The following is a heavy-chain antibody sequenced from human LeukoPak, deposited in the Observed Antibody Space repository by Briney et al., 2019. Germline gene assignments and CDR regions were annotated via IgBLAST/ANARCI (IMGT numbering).Heavy chain of an antibody. CDR3: ARTTMVRGDYFDY. J-gene: IGHJ4*02. CDR2: IRYDGSTK. CDR1: GFTFSSYG. V-gene: IGHV3-30*02. Sequence: GGSLRLSCAASGFTFSSYGMHWVRQAPGKGLEWVAFIRYDGSTKYYADSVKGRFTISRDNSKNTLYLQMNSLRAEDTAVYYCARTTMVRGDYFDYWGQGTLVTVSS. D-gene: IGHD3-10*01.